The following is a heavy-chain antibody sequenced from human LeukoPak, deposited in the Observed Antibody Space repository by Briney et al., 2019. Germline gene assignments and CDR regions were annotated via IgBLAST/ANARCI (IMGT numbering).Heavy chain of an antibody. CDR1: GGSITSSSYY. J-gene: IGHJ4*02. CDR2: IYYSGSM. D-gene: IGHD3-9*01. CDR3: GRTESYDILTGYWYFDY. V-gene: IGHV4-39*01. Sequence: SETLSLTCSVSGGSITSSSYYWGCIRQPPGKGLEWIGSIYYSGSMYYNPSLKSRLTIFVDTSKNQFSLKLSSVTAADTAVYYCGRTESYDILTGYWYFDYWGQGILVTVSS.